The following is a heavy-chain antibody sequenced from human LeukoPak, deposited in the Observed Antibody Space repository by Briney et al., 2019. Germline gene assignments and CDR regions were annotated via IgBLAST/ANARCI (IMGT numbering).Heavy chain of an antibody. CDR2: INSDGSRT. CDR1: GFTFSSYW. CDR3: ARGQYGSSTSCYGSADY. J-gene: IGHJ4*02. Sequence: GGSLRLSSAASGFTFSSYWMHWVPHAPGQGRVWVSRINSDGSRTNYADYGKGRFTISRDNAKNTLYLQMNSLRAEDTAVYYCARGQYGSSTSCYGSADYCGQGTVATVSS. V-gene: IGHV3-74*01. D-gene: IGHD2-2*01.